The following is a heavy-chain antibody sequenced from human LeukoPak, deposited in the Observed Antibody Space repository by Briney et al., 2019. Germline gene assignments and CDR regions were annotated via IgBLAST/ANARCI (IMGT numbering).Heavy chain of an antibody. D-gene: IGHD6-19*01. J-gene: IGHJ4*02. V-gene: IGHV3-21*01. CDR2: ISSSSRYI. CDR1: GFTFSSYS. CDR3: ARAGSSGWFDY. Sequence: PGGSLRLSCAASGFTFSSYSMNWVRQAPGKGLECVSSISSSSRYIYYADSVKGGFTISRDNAKNSLYLQMNSLRAEDTAVYYCARAGSSGWFDYWGEGTLVTVPS.